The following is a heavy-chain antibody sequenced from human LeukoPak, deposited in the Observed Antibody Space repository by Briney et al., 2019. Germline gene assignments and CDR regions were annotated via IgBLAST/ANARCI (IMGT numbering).Heavy chain of an antibody. Sequence: GGSLRLSCAASGFTVSSYTMNWVRQAPGKGLEWVSSISSGSSYIYYADSMKGRFTISRDNAKNSLYLQMNSLRAEDTAVYYCARAGSGDYWGQGTLVTVSS. CDR3: ARAGSGDY. J-gene: IGHJ4*02. CDR2: ISSGSSYI. V-gene: IGHV3-21*01. D-gene: IGHD2-15*01. CDR1: GFTVSSYT.